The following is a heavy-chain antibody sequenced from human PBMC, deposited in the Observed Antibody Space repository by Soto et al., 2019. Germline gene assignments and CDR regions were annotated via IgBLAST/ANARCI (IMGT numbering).Heavy chain of an antibody. J-gene: IGHJ4*02. CDR3: AREVQVHTPAFVY. Sequence: QVQLVQSGAEMTKPGSSVTVSCQSSGGTFTTYAMNWVRQAPGQGPEWMGDISPMFGAANYAPKFQGRVTISADESTGTSYMQLSSLTSEDTALYFCAREVQVHTPAFVYWGQGTLVTVSS. CDR2: ISPMFGAA. D-gene: IGHD3-10*01. V-gene: IGHV1-69*01. CDR1: GGTFTTYA.